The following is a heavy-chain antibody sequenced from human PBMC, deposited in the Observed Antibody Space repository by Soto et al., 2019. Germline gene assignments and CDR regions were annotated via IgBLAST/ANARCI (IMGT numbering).Heavy chain of an antibody. Sequence: EVQLVESGGGLVKSGGSLRLSCAASGLTFNSFSMTWVRQAPGKGLEWVSTISSSSTYIYYADSVKGRFTISRDNAKNSLYLQMNSLRAEDTAVYYCVRGYHGMDVWGQGTTVTVSS. CDR3: VRGYHGMDV. V-gene: IGHV3-21*06. CDR1: GLTFNSFS. J-gene: IGHJ6*02. CDR2: ISSSSTYI.